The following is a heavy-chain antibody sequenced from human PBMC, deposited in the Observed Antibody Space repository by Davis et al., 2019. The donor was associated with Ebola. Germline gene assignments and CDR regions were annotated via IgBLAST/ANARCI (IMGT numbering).Heavy chain of an antibody. J-gene: IGHJ3*02. CDR3: VKDSSNIWFDI. CDR1: GFIFRNYV. V-gene: IGHV3-23*01. CDR2: FGTGGDT. D-gene: IGHD2/OR15-2a*01. Sequence: SLISSCESSGFIFRNYVMSWVRQAPEKGLEWVSTFGTGGDTYYADSVKGRFAISRDNSRGTLYLQMNSLRVEDSAIYYCVKDSSNIWFDIWGQGTLVTVSS.